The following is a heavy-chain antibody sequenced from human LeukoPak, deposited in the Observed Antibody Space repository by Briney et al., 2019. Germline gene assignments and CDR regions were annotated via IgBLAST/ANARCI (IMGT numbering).Heavy chain of an antibody. CDR3: ARGPYVWGSYRQYYFDY. D-gene: IGHD3-16*02. V-gene: IGHV4-4*07. CDR1: GGSISSYY. J-gene: IGHJ4*02. CDR2: IYTSGST. Sequence: NASETLSLTCTVSGGSISSYYWSWIRQPAGKGLEWIGRIYTSGSTNYNPSLKSRVTMSVDTSKNQFSLKLSSVTAADTAVYYCARGPYVWGSYRQYYFDYWGQGTLVTVSS.